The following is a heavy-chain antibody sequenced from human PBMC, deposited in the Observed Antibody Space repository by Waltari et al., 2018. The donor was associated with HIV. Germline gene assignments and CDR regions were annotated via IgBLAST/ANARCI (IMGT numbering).Heavy chain of an antibody. J-gene: IGHJ3*02. Sequence: ELQLVESGGGLVQPGGALRLSCAASGFTFNTYWMPWVRQVPGKGLVWVSRIDRDGNRISYADSVKGRFTISRDNAKNTMFLEMNSLRTEDTAVYYCARLGAMAGRTVYGLDIWGQGTKVTVSS. CDR3: ARLGAMAGRTVYGLDI. CDR2: IDRDGNRI. V-gene: IGHV3-74*01. CDR1: GFTFNTYW. D-gene: IGHD6-19*01.